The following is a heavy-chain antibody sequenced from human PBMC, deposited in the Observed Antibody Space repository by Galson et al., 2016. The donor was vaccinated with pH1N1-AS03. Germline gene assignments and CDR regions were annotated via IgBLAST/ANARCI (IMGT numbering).Heavy chain of an antibody. CDR1: GFTLSHYG. Sequence: SLRLSCAASGFTLSHYGMHWVRQAPGKGLECVAVVSYDGSNKYYGDSVKGRFTISRDNSKNTLFLQVNGLRPEDTGVYYCARESRGVRAIEVGFDPWGQGTLVTVSS. V-gene: IGHV3-30*01. J-gene: IGHJ5*02. CDR3: ARESRGVRAIEVGFDP. D-gene: IGHD1-26*01. CDR2: VSYDGSNK.